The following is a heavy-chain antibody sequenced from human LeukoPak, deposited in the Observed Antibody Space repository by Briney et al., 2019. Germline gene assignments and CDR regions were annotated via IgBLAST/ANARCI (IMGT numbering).Heavy chain of an antibody. D-gene: IGHD2-21*02. Sequence: ASVKVSRKASGYTFTRYAMNWVRQAPGQGLEWMGRIIPILGIANYAQKFQGRVTITADKSTSTAYMELSSLRSEDTAVYYCARDTTYCGGDCYLGYGYWGQGTLVTVSS. CDR3: ARDTTYCGGDCYLGYGY. CDR2: IIPILGIA. V-gene: IGHV1-69*04. CDR1: GYTFTRYA. J-gene: IGHJ4*02.